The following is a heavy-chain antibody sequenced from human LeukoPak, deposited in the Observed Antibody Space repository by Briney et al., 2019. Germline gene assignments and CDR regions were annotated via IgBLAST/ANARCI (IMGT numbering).Heavy chain of an antibody. V-gene: IGHV3-21*01. D-gene: IGHD2-2*01. CDR3: ARAGPYHLLWAFDY. Sequence: GGSLRLSCAASGFTFRSHSMNWVRQARGKGGEWVSSISNTTSYIHYADSVKGRFTISRDNFNNSLYLQMNNLRAEDTAVYYCARAGPYHLLWAFDYWGQGTLVTVSS. J-gene: IGHJ4*02. CDR2: ISNTTSYI. CDR1: GFTFRSHS.